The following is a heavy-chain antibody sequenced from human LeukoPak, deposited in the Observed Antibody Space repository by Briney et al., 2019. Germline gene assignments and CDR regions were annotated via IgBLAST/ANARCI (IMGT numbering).Heavy chain of an antibody. CDR1: GYTFTGSY. V-gene: IGHV1-2*02. Sequence: ASVKVSCKASGYTFTGSYMHWVRQAPGQGLEWMGWVNPNSGGTNYAQKFQGRVAMTRDTSISTAYMELSSLRSDDTAVYYCARGGYYGSGSFPDYWGQGTLVTVSS. CDR2: VNPNSGGT. D-gene: IGHD3-10*01. J-gene: IGHJ4*02. CDR3: ARGGYYGSGSFPDY.